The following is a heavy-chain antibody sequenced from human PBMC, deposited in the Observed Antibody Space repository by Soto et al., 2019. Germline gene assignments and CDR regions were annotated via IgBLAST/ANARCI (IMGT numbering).Heavy chain of an antibody. CDR3: FFFFQAEDGIRDTVPVSAFLLNRSSDL. V-gene: IGHV3-30*03. Sequence: KGLERVAVISYGGSYEFYADSVKGRFTISRDNSKNTLFLRMNSLRAEDTAVYYCFFFFQAEDGIRDTVPVSAFLLNRSSDL. D-gene: IGHD2-15*01. J-gene: IGHJ2*01. CDR2: ISYGGSYE.